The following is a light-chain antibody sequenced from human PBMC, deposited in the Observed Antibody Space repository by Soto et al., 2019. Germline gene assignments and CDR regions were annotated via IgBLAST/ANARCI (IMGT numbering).Light chain of an antibody. V-gene: IGKV1-5*03. CDR1: QSFSIW. J-gene: IGKJ1*01. Sequence: DIQMTQAPSSLSASVGDRVTISCRASQSFSIWLAWYQQKPGRAPKLLIYKSSILESGVPSRFSGSGSGTEFTLTISSLQPDDFATYYCQQFNTSPWTFDQGSKVDI. CDR3: QQFNTSPWT. CDR2: KSS.